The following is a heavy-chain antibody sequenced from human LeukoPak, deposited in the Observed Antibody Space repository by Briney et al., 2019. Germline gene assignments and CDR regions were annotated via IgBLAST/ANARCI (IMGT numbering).Heavy chain of an antibody. V-gene: IGHV3-21*01. Sequence: PGGSLRLSCAASGFTFSSYSMNWVCQAPGKRLERVSSISSSSNYIYYADSVKGRFTVSRDNAKNSLYLQMNSLRAEDTAVYYCASEYYYDSSGYYYVSSYFDYWGQGTLVTVSS. D-gene: IGHD3-22*01. J-gene: IGHJ4*02. CDR1: GFTFSSYS. CDR3: ASEYYYDSSGYYYVSSYFDY. CDR2: ISSSSNYI.